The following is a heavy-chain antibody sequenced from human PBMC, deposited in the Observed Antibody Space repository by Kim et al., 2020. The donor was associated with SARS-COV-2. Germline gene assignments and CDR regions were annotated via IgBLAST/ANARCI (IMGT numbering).Heavy chain of an antibody. V-gene: IGHV3-30-3*01. CDR3: ASGLLWFGELLL. D-gene: IGHD3-10*01. CDR1: GFTFSSYA. J-gene: IGHJ4*02. Sequence: GGSLRLSCAASGFTFSSYAMHWVRQAPGKGLEWVAVISYDGSNKYYADSVKGRFTISRDNSKNTLYLQMNSLRAEDTAVYYCASGLLWFGELLLWGQGTRVTLSS. CDR2: ISYDGSNK.